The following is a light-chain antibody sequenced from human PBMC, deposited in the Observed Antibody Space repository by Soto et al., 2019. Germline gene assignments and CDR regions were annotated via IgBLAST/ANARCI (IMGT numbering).Light chain of an antibody. CDR3: SSYSLSTAYL. V-gene: IGLV2-14*01. CDR2: EVS. Sequence: QSVLTQPASVSGSPGQSITISCTGTSGDVGGYDYVSWYQLHPGKAPKLMVFEVSNRPSGVSYRFSGSKSGNTASLTISGLQAEDEADYFCSSYSLSTAYLFXTGTKLTV. CDR1: SGDVGGYDY. J-gene: IGLJ1*01.